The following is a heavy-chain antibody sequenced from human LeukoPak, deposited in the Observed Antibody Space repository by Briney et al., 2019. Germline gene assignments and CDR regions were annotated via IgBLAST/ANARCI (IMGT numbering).Heavy chain of an antibody. CDR1: GFTFSNYG. V-gene: IGHV3-23*01. CDR3: AKDGYGDLNWFDP. J-gene: IGHJ5*02. Sequence: QTGGTLRLSCAVSGFTFSNYGMSWVRQAPGKGLEWVSAISGSGGSTFYADSVKGRFTISRDNSKNTLYLQMNSLRAEDTAVYYCAKDGYGDLNWFDPWGQGTLVTVSA. CDR2: ISGSGGST. D-gene: IGHD4-17*01.